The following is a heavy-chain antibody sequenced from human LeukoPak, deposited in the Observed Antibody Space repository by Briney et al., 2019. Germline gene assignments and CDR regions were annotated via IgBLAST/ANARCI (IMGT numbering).Heavy chain of an antibody. J-gene: IGHJ5*02. CDR1: GGSISSYY. Sequence: SETLSLTCTVSGGSISSYYWSWIRQPAGKGLEWIGRIYTSGSTNYNPSLKSRVTMSVDTSKNQFSLKLSSVTAADTAVYYCARDIVVVIAIENWFDPWGQGTLVTVSS. D-gene: IGHD2-21*01. CDR2: IYTSGST. V-gene: IGHV4-4*07. CDR3: ARDIVVVIAIENWFDP.